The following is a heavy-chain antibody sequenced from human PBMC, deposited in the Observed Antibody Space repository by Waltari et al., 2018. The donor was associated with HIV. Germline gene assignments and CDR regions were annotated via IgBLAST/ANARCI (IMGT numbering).Heavy chain of an antibody. Sequence: QAQLVQSGAEVRKPGASVTVSCRASGYNFASLDINWVRRATGQGLEWMGWMSINSGNAGYGQRFKGRLTLTRDTSIDTAYMELNSLTPQDTADYYCVTSRPGAVFGDFWGQGTPVTVSS. CDR1: GYNFASLD. CDR3: VTSRPGAVFGDF. CDR2: MSINSGNA. D-gene: IGHD3-3*01. J-gene: IGHJ4*02. V-gene: IGHV1-8*01.